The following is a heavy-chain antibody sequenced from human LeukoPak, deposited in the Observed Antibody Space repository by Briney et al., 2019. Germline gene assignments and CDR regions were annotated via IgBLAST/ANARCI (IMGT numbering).Heavy chain of an antibody. V-gene: IGHV3-7*01. J-gene: IGHJ4*02. CDR2: IKEDGSEK. CDR3: ARHLGVCRGGTCYSVYDY. CDR1: GFIVSRNW. Sequence: PGGSLRLSCAASGFIVSRNWMSWVRQAPGKGLEWVADIKEDGSEKHCVDSVKRRFAISRDNAENSLYLQMNSLSPDDTAIYYCARHLGVCRGGTCYSVYDYWGQGTLVTVSS. D-gene: IGHD2-15*01.